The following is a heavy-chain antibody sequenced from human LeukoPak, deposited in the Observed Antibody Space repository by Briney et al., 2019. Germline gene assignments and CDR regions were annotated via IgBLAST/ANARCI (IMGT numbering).Heavy chain of an antibody. CDR2: ITPSGGGI. D-gene: IGHD6-25*01. Sequence: ASVTDSCKASGYTFTNHYMHWVRQPPGQGLEWMGMITPSGGGISYAQKFQGSVNMTRDTSKSTGYRELPSLRPEDTAVYFCARGQTSSDFDSWAQGTLVTVST. J-gene: IGHJ4*02. V-gene: IGHV1-46*01. CDR1: GYTFTNHY. CDR3: ARGQTSSDFDS.